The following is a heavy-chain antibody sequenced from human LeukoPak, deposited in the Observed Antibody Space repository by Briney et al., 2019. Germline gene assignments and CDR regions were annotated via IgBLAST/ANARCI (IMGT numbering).Heavy chain of an antibody. Sequence: SETLSLTCTVSGGSISSGGYYWSWIRQHPGTGLEWIGFIYYSGSAYYNPSLKSRVTISVDTSKNQISLKLSSVTAADTAVYYCAKVGPGIAAAPAGFDYWGQGTLVTVSS. CDR2: IYYSGSA. D-gene: IGHD6-13*01. CDR3: AKVGPGIAAAPAGFDY. CDR1: GGSISSGGYY. V-gene: IGHV4-31*03. J-gene: IGHJ4*02.